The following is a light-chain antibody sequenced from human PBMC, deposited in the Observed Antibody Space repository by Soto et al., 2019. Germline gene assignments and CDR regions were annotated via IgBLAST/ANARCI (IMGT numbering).Light chain of an antibody. Sequence: QSALTQPASVSGSPGQSITISCTGTSSDVGAYDFVSWYQQHPDKAPKLMIYEVSNRPSGVSNRFSGSKSVNTATLTISGLQAVDEADYYCSSYTSSSTRVFGTGIKVTVL. CDR3: SSYTSSSTRV. V-gene: IGLV2-14*03. CDR1: SSDVGAYDF. J-gene: IGLJ1*01. CDR2: EVS.